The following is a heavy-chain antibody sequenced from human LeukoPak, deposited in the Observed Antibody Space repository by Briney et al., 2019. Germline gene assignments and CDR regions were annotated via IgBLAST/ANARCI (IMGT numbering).Heavy chain of an antibody. CDR1: GGSISSGGYY. Sequence: PSETLSLTCTVSGGSISSGGYYWSWIRQHPGKGLEWIGYIYYSGSTYYNPSLKSRVTISVDTSKNQFSLKLSSVTAADTAVYYCARDRGPCSGYDSYYFDYWGQGTLVTVSS. V-gene: IGHV4-31*03. CDR2: IYYSGST. D-gene: IGHD5-12*01. CDR3: ARDRGPCSGYDSYYFDY. J-gene: IGHJ4*02.